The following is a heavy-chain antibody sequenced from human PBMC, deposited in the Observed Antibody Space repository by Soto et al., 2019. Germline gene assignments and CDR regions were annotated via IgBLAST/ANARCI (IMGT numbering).Heavy chain of an antibody. CDR3: ARYIAAFPTYGAFDI. V-gene: IGHV4-59*01. D-gene: IGHD3-10*01. Sequence: SETLSLTCTVSGGTISSYCWSWIRQPPGKGLEWIGYIYYSGSTNYNPSLKSRVTISVDTSKNQFSLKLSSVTAADTAVYYCARYIAAFPTYGAFDIWGQGTMVTVSS. CDR1: GGTISSYC. J-gene: IGHJ3*02. CDR2: IYYSGST.